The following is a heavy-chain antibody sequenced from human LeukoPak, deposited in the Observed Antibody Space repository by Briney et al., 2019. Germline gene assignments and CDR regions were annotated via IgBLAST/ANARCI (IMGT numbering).Heavy chain of an antibody. J-gene: IGHJ4*02. CDR1: GYTFTSYG. V-gene: IGHV1-18*01. CDR2: ISAYNGNT. D-gene: IGHD3-9*01. Sequence: APVKVSCKAPGYTFTSYGISWVRQAPGQGLEWMGWISAYNGNTNYAQKLQGRVTMTTDTSTSTAYMELRSLRSDDTAVYYCARGYYDILTGYYYFDYWGQGTLVTVSS. CDR3: ARGYYDILTGYYYFDY.